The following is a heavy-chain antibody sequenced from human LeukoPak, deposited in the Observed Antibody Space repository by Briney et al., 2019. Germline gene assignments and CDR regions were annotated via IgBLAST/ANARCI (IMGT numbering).Heavy chain of an antibody. CDR3: AKDMGGGSSWYRFSLDV. D-gene: IGHD6-13*01. CDR2: LSWNSGSI. J-gene: IGHJ6*04. V-gene: IGHV3-9*01. CDR1: GFIFGVYA. Sequence: GRSLRLSCAASGFIFGVYALHLVRQAPGKGLEWVSGLSWNSGSIGYADSVKGRFTISRDNAKNSLYLQMNSLRAEDTALYYCAKDMGGGSSWYRFSLDVWGKGTTVTVSS.